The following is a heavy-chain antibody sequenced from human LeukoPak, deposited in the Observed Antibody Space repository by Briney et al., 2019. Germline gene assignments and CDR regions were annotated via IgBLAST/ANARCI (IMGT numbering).Heavy chain of an antibody. Sequence: GGSLGLSCAASGFTFSSYAVSWVRQAPGKGLEWVSVISGGGGSTYYADSVKGRFTISRDNSKNTLYLQMNSLRAEDTAVYYCAKRGLVSGWPFDYWGQGTLVTVSS. J-gene: IGHJ4*02. CDR1: GFTFSSYA. V-gene: IGHV3-23*01. D-gene: IGHD6-19*01. CDR3: AKRGLVSGWPFDY. CDR2: ISGGGGST.